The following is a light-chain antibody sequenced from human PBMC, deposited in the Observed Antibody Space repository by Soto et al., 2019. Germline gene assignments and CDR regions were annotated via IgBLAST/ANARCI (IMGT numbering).Light chain of an antibody. CDR1: DDIAKS. CDR3: QQYDDPSIT. CDR2: DAS. J-gene: IGKJ5*01. V-gene: IGKV1-33*01. Sequence: DIQMTQPPSSLSASVGDRVTISCQASDDIAKSLNWYRQKPGKAPKLLIYDASKLETGVPSRFIGSGSGTHFTFTISSLQAEDFATYYCQQYDDPSITFGQRTLLEIK.